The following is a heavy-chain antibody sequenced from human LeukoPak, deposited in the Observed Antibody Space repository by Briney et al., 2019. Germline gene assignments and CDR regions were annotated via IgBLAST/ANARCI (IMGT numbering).Heavy chain of an antibody. D-gene: IGHD3/OR15-3a*01. J-gene: IGHJ2*01. CDR3: ARADSAYWYFDL. V-gene: IGHV3-48*03. CDR1: GFTFSSYE. Sequence: GGSLRLSCAASGFTFSSYERNWVRQAPGKGLEWVSYISSSGSTIYYADSVKGRFTISRDNAKNSLYLQMNSLRAEDTAVYYCARADSAYWYFDLWGRGTLVTVSS. CDR2: ISSSGSTI.